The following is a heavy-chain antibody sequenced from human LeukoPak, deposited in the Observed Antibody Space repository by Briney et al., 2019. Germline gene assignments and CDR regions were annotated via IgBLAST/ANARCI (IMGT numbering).Heavy chain of an antibody. Sequence: GGSLRLSRAASGFIFSNFAMNWVRQAPGKGVEWISFIRGSGGRTNYAASVKRRFTISRDNYKSTVYVQMNSLRAEDTAVYYCAKDSSSWYIFDYWGQGTLVTVSS. V-gene: IGHV3-23*01. D-gene: IGHD6-13*01. CDR3: AKDSSSWYIFDY. CDR2: IRGSGGRT. J-gene: IGHJ4*02. CDR1: GFIFSNFA.